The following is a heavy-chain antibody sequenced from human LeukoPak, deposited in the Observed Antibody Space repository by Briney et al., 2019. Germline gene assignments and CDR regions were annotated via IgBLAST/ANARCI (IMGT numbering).Heavy chain of an antibody. CDR2: IKSKTDGGTT. V-gene: IGHV3-15*01. CDR3: TTGPFDYYGSASYLANGMDV. Sequence: PGGSLRLSCAASGFTFSNAWMSGVRQAPGKGLEWVGRIKSKTDGGTTDYTAPVKGRFTISRDDSKNTLYLQMNSLKTVDTAVYYCTTGPFDYYGSASYLANGMDVWGQGTTVTVSS. CDR1: GFTFSNAW. D-gene: IGHD3-10*01. J-gene: IGHJ6*02.